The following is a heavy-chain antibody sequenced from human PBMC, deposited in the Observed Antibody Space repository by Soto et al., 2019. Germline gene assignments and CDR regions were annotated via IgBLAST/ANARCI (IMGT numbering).Heavy chain of an antibody. D-gene: IGHD1-1*01. CDR1: GGSISSYY. CDR3: AREYPATTYYYGMDV. CDR2: IYYSGST. V-gene: IGHV4-59*01. Sequence: LSLTCTVSGGSISSYYWSWIRQPPGKGLEWIGYIYYSGSTNYNPSLKSRVTISVDTSKNQFSLKLSSVTAADTAVYYCAREYPATTYYYGMDVWGQGTTVTVSS. J-gene: IGHJ6*02.